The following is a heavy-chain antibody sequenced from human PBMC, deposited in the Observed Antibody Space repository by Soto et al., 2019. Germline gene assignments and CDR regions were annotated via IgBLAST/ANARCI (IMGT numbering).Heavy chain of an antibody. V-gene: IGHV1-18*01. Sequence: ASVKVSCKASGYTFTNFGISWVRQAPGQGLEWMGWISAYNGNTSYAQNFQGRVTMTTDTSTSTAYMELSSLRSEDTAVYYCARDLQADYWGQGTLVTAPQ. J-gene: IGHJ4*02. CDR2: ISAYNGNT. CDR3: ARDLQADY. CDR1: GYTFTNFG.